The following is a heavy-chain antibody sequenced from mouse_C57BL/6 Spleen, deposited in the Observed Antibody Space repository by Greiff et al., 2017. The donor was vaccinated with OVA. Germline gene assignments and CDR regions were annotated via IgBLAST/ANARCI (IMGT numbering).Heavy chain of an antibody. CDR3: EIGEYGGAPWFAY. V-gene: IGHV1-80*01. CDR2: IYPGDGDT. CDR1: GYAFSSYW. J-gene: IGHJ3*01. D-gene: IGHD1-2*01. Sequence: VQLQQSGAELVKPGASVKISCKASGYAFSSYWMNWVKQRPGKGLEWIGQIYPGDGDTNYNQKFKGKATLTVAKSSSTAYMQLSSLTSEDSAVYNCEIGEYGGAPWFAYWGQGTLVTVSA.